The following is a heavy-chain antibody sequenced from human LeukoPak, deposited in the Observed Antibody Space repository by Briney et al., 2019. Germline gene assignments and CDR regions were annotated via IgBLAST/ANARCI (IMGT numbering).Heavy chain of an antibody. CDR3: ATLPFTIAAATIIDY. J-gene: IGHJ4*02. CDR2: FDPEDGET. D-gene: IGHD6-13*01. Sequence: ASVKVSCKVSGYTLTELSMHWVRQAPGKGLEWMGGFDPEDGETIYAQKFQGRVTMTEDTSTDTAYMELSSLRSEDTAEYYCATLPFTIAAATIIDYWGQGTLVTVSS. CDR1: GYTLTELS. V-gene: IGHV1-24*01.